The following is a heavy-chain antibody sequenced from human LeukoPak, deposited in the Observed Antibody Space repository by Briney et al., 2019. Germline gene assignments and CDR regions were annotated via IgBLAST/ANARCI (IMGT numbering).Heavy chain of an antibody. CDR1: GFTFSSYW. CDR2: IKQDGSEK. V-gene: IGHV3-7*01. D-gene: IGHD3-16*01. CDR3: ARVMSASVWRSYGSYYYYYYMDI. J-gene: IGHJ6*03. Sequence: PGGSLRLSCAASGFTFSSYWMSWVRQAPGKGLEWVANIKQDGSEKYSVDSVKGRFTISRGNAKNSLYMQMNSLRAEDTAVYYCARVMSASVWRSYGSYYYYYYMDIWGKGTTVTVSS.